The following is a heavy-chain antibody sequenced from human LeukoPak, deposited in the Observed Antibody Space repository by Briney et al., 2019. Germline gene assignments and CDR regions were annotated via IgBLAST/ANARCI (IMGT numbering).Heavy chain of an antibody. J-gene: IGHJ4*02. D-gene: IGHD3-10*01. V-gene: IGHV3-53*04. CDR3: ARVVYGSGDYFDY. CDR1: GFTVSSNY. CDR2: IYSGGST. Sequence: AGGSLRLSCAASGFTVSSNYMSWVRQAPGRGLEWVSVIYSGGSTYYADSVKGRFTISRHNSKNTLYLQMNSLRAEDTAVYYCARVVYGSGDYFDYWGQGTLVTVSS.